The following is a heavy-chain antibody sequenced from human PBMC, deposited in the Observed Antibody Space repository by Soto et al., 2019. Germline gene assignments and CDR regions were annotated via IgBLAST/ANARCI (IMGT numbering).Heavy chain of an antibody. D-gene: IGHD3-22*01. V-gene: IGHV3-23*01. J-gene: IGHJ4*02. Sequence: GGSLRLSCAVSGFTFGSYAMSWVRLAPGKGPEWVSVAGPSGSSTFYADSVRGRFTISRDNVENTLYLQMNSLRVADTALYFCARTYYYDSTGYYRTFDYWGQGTLVTVSS. CDR2: AGPSGSST. CDR3: ARTYYYDSTGYYRTFDY. CDR1: GFTFGSYA.